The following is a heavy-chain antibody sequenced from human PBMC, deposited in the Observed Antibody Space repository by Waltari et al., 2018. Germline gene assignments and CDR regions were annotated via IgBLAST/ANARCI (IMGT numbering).Heavy chain of an antibody. D-gene: IGHD3-22*01. J-gene: IGHJ4*02. CDR2: INHSGST. V-gene: IGHV4-34*01. Sequence: QVQLQQWGAGLLKPSETLSLTCAAYPGSFSAYFWGWTRQAPGKGLEWIGEINHSGSTNYSPSLKSRVTISLDTSKSQFSLTLTSVTAADTALYYCARGRPFYETSGYYYNYWGQGTLVTVSS. CDR3: ARGRPFYETSGYYYNY. CDR1: PGSFSAYF.